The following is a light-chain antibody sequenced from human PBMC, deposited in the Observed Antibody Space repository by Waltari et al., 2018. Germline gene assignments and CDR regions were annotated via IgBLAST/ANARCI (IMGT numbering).Light chain of an antibody. CDR1: SGSPASTSS. CDR3: LLYMGSGIWV. V-gene: IGLV8-61*01. J-gene: IGLJ3*02. Sequence: QTVVTQEPSLSVSPGGTVTLTCAFSSGSPASTSSASWYQQSPGQTPRTLVYKANIRSSGVPDRFSGSVLGNKAVLIITGAQAEDESTYYCLLYMGSGIWVFGGGTKLTVL. CDR2: KAN.